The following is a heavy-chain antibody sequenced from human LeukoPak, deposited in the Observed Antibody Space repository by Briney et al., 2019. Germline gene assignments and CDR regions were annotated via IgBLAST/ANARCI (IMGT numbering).Heavy chain of an antibody. CDR1: GGSISSSSYY. CDR3: ARGRGSGANWFDP. CDR2: IYYSGST. Sequence: PSQTLSLTCTVSGGSISSSSYYWGWIRQPPGKGLEWIGSIYYSGSTYYNPSLKSRVTISVDTSKNQFSLKLSSVTAADTAVYYCARGRGSGANWFDPWGQGTLVTVSS. J-gene: IGHJ5*02. V-gene: IGHV4-39*01. D-gene: IGHD6-19*01.